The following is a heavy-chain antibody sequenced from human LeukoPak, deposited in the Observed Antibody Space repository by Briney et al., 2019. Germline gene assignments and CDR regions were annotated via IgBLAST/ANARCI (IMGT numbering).Heavy chain of an antibody. CDR1: GYTFTGYY. Sequence: ASVKVSCKASGYTFTGYYMHWVRQAPGQGLEWIGWINPNSGGTNYARKFQGRVTMTRDTSISTAYMELSRLRSDDTAVYYCARDTAMVTYWFDPWGQGTLVTVSS. CDR2: INPNSGGT. CDR3: ARDTAMVTYWFDP. D-gene: IGHD5-18*01. J-gene: IGHJ5*02. V-gene: IGHV1-2*02.